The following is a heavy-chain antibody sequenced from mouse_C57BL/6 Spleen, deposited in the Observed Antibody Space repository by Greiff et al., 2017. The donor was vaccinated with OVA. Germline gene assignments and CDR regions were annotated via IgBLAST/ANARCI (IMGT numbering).Heavy chain of an antibody. J-gene: IGHJ4*01. CDR1: GYSITSGYY. Sequence: EVQLKESGPGLVKPSQSLSLTCSVTGYSITSGYYWNWIRQFPGNKLEWMGYISYDGSNNYNPSLKNRISITRDTSKNQFFLKLNSVTTEDTATYYCAREYYYGSSYVGKAMDYWGQGTSVTVSS. CDR2: ISYDGSN. D-gene: IGHD1-1*01. CDR3: AREYYYGSSYVGKAMDY. V-gene: IGHV3-6*01.